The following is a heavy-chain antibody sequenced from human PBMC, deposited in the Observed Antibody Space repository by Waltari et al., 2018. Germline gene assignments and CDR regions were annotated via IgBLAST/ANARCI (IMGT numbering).Heavy chain of an antibody. CDR2: SNTGNGYT. CDR3: ARSSGSYSMDV. D-gene: IGHD1-26*01. J-gene: IGHJ6*03. Sequence: QVQLVQSGAEVKKPGASVKVSCKASGYTFSSYAMHWVRQAPGQRLEWMGWSNTGNGYTKYSQEFQGRVTITRDTSASTAYMELSSLRSGDTAGYYCARSSGSYSMDVWGQGTTVTVAS. CDR1: GYTFSSYA. V-gene: IGHV1-3*02.